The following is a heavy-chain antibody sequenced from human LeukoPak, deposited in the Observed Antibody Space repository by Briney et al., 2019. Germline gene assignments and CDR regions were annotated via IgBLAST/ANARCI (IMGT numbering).Heavy chain of an antibody. D-gene: IGHD6-13*01. V-gene: IGHV1-2*02. CDR1: GYTFTGYY. J-gene: IGHJ4*02. CDR2: INPNSGGT. CDR3: ARDRIAAAGPPDY. Sequence: ASVKVSCKASGYTFTGYYIHWVRQAPGQGLEWMGWINPNSGGTNYAQKFQGRVTMTRDTSISTAYMELSRLRSDDTAVYYCARDRIAAAGPPDYWGQGTLVTVSS.